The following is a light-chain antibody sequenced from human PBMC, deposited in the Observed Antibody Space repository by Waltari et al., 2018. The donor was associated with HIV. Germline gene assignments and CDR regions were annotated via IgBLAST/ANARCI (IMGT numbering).Light chain of an antibody. Sequence: QSALTQPAPVSGSPGQSITISCTGTSSDIGGYTYVPWYQQHPGKAPKLSIYEISNRPSGVSNRFSGSKSGNTASLTISGLQAEDEADYYCSSYTSSSTLVFGGGTKLTVL. CDR2: EIS. CDR3: SSYTSSSTLV. J-gene: IGLJ3*02. CDR1: SSDIGGYTY. V-gene: IGLV2-14*01.